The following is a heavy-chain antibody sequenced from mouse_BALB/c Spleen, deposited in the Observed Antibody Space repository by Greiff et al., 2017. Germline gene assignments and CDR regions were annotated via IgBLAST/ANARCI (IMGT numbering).Heavy chain of an antibody. V-gene: IGHV5-4*02. CDR1: GFTFSDYY. J-gene: IGHJ4*01. CDR3: AGEDYAIDY. CDR2: ISDGGSYT. Sequence: EVHLVEPGGGLVKPGGSLKLSCAASGFTFSDYYMHWVRQTPEKRLEWVATISDGGSYTYYPDSLKGRYTISRDNAKNNLYLQLSSLKSEDTAMYYCAGEDYAIDYWGQGTTVTVSS.